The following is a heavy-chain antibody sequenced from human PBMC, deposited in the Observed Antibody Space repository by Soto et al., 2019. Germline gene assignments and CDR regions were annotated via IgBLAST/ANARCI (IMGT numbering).Heavy chain of an antibody. CDR2: IIPIFGTA. CDR1: GGTFSSYA. D-gene: IGHD3-22*01. CDR3: ARSLSTPGSSGSLSVFDI. Sequence: RASVKVSCKASGGTFSSYAISWVRQAPGQGLEWMGGIIPIFGTANYAQKFQGRVTITADKSTSTAYMELSSLRSEDTAVYYCARSLSTPGSSGSLSVFDIWGQGTMVTVSS. V-gene: IGHV1-69*06. J-gene: IGHJ3*02.